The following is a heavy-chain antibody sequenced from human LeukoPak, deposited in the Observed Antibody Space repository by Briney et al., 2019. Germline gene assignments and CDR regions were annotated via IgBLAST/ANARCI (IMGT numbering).Heavy chain of an antibody. V-gene: IGHV3-7*03. J-gene: IGHJ4*02. CDR2: IKLDGSEK. Sequence: GGSLRLSCVASGFTFGKYWMSWVRQAPGKGLEWVANIKLDGSEKNYVDSVKGRFTISRDNTKNSLYLQMNSLRVGDTAVYYCAKDTPNYDILSYYFDYWGQGTLVTVSS. D-gene: IGHD3-9*01. CDR1: GFTFGKYW. CDR3: AKDTPNYDILSYYFDY.